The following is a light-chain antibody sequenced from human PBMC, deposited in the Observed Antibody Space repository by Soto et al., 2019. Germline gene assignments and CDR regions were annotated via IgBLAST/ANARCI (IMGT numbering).Light chain of an antibody. V-gene: IGKV3-11*01. Sequence: EIVLTQSPATLSLSPGERATLSCRASQSVSSYLAWYQQKPGQAPRLLIYDASNRATGIPARFSGSGSGTXXTFTISSLEPEDFAVYYCQQRSNWPPTFGQGTKVDIK. CDR1: QSVSSY. CDR2: DAS. J-gene: IGKJ1*01. CDR3: QQRSNWPPT.